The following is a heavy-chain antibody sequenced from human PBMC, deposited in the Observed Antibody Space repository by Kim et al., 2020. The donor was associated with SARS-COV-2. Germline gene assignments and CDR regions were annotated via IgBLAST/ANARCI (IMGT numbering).Heavy chain of an antibody. J-gene: IGHJ6*02. CDR1: GYTFTSYD. V-gene: IGHV1-8*01. CDR3: AGQQLGRDYYYYYGMDV. Sequence: ASVKVSCKASGYTFTSYDINWVRQATGQGLEWMGWMNPNSGNTGYAQKFQGRVTMTRNTSISTAYMELSSLRSEDTAVYYCAGQQLGRDYYYYYGMDVWGQGTTVTVSS. CDR2: MNPNSGNT. D-gene: IGHD6-13*01.